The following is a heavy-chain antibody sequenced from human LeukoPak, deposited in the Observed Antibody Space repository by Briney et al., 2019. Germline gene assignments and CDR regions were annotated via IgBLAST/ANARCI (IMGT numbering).Heavy chain of an antibody. CDR2: ISAYNGNT. Sequence: ASVKVSCKASGYTFTSYGISWVRQAPGQGLEWMGWISAYNGNTNYAQRLQGRVTMTTDTSTSTAYMELRSLRPDDTAVYYCAREAAGYSSTRGAFDIWGQGTMVTVSS. CDR3: AREAAGYSSTRGAFDI. V-gene: IGHV1-18*01. CDR1: GYTFTSYG. J-gene: IGHJ3*02. D-gene: IGHD6-13*01.